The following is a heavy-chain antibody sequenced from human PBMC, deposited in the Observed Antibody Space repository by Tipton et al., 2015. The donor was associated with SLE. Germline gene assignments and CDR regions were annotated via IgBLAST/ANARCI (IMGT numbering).Heavy chain of an antibody. J-gene: IGHJ4*02. CDR3: ARDSGTYYYFDY. V-gene: IGHV4-31*03. CDR2: TSNSGDT. Sequence: TLSLTCTVSGVSISSGAYYWTWIRQHPGKGLEWIGFTSNSGDTFYNPSLKSRASISVETSENHFSLKLSSVTAADTAVYFCARDSGTYYYFDYWGQGALVTVSS. D-gene: IGHD1-26*01. CDR1: GVSISSGAYY.